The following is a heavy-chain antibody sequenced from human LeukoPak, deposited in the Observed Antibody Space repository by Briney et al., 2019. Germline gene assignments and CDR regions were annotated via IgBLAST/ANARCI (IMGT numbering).Heavy chain of an antibody. Sequence: KPSETLSLTCTVSGGSISSSSYYWGWIRQPPGKGLEWIGSIYYSGSTYYNPSLKSRVTISVDTSKNQFSLKLSSATAADTAVYYCARLSVDIVASIPFRFDYWGQGTLVTVSS. J-gene: IGHJ4*02. CDR1: GGSISSSSYY. CDR2: IYYSGST. CDR3: ARLSVDIVASIPFRFDY. D-gene: IGHD5-12*01. V-gene: IGHV4-39*01.